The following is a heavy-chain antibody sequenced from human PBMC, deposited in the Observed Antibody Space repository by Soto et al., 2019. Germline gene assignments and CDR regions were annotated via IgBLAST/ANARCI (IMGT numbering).Heavy chain of an antibody. CDR2: IYYSGST. D-gene: IGHD3-3*01. V-gene: IGHV4-61*01. CDR3: ARDFWSGYYSYFDY. J-gene: IGHJ4*02. Sequence: ASETLSLTCTVSGGSVSSGSYYWSWIRQPPGKGLEWIGYIYYSGSTNYNPSLKSRVTISVDTSKNQFSLKLSSVTAADTAVYYCARDFWSGYYSYFDYWGQGTLVTVSS. CDR1: GGSVSSGSYY.